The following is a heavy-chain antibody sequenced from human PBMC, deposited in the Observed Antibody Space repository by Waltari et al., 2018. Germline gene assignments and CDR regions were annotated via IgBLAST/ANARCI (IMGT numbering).Heavy chain of an antibody. D-gene: IGHD3-3*01. CDR3: ARVNTIFGVVIRAYFDY. CDR1: GYSISSSSYD. J-gene: IGHJ4*02. Sequence: QVQLQESGPGLVKPSETLSLTCAVSGYSISSSSYDLGWIRPPPGKGLEWIGSIYYSGSTYYNPSLKSRVTISVDTSKNQFSLKLSSVTAADTAVYYCARVNTIFGVVIRAYFDYCGQGTLVTVSS. CDR2: IYYSGST. V-gene: IGHV4-39*07.